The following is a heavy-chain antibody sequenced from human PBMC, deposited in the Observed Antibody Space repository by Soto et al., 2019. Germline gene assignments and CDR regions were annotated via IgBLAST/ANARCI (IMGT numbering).Heavy chain of an antibody. V-gene: IGHV2-26*01. CDR3: ARLLKSPSIAARLGVYYYYGMDV. J-gene: IGHJ6*02. CDR2: IFSNDEK. Sequence: SGPTLVYPTETLTLTCTVSGFSLSNARMGVSWIRQPPGKALEWLAHIFSNDEKSYSTSLKSRLTISKDTSKSQVVLTMTNMDPVDTATYYCARLLKSPSIAARLGVYYYYGMDVWGQGTTVTVSS. CDR1: GFSLSNARMG. D-gene: IGHD6-6*01.